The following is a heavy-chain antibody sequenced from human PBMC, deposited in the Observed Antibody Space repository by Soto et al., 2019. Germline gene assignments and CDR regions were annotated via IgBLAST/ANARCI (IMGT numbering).Heavy chain of an antibody. D-gene: IGHD2-8*01. V-gene: IGHV4-59*01. Sequence: TLSLTCTVSGGSFSNFYWSLIRQPPGKGLEWIGYISYSGNTNYNPSLKSRVSISVDTSKNQLSLNLISVTAADTDVYYCARAPMVLSRSYFDSWGQGTQVTVYS. CDR1: GGSFSNFY. J-gene: IGHJ4*02. CDR2: ISYSGNT. CDR3: ARAPMVLSRSYFDS.